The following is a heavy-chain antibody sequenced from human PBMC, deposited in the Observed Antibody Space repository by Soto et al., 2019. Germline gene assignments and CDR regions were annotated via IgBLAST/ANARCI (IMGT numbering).Heavy chain of an antibody. CDR3: ARDLEGIAARPSVSYGMDV. D-gene: IGHD6-6*01. Sequence: SVKVSCKASGGTFSSYAISWVRQAPGRGLEWMGGIIPIFGTANYAQKFQGRVTITADESTSTAYMELSSLRSEDTAVYYCARDLEGIAARPSVSYGMDVWGQGTTVTVSS. CDR1: GGTFSSYA. CDR2: IIPIFGTA. J-gene: IGHJ6*02. V-gene: IGHV1-69*13.